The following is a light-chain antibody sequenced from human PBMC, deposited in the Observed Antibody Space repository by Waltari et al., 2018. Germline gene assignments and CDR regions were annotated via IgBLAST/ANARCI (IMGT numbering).Light chain of an antibody. Sequence: IVLTQSPGTLSLSPGERATLSCRASQSVGRSLAWYQKKPGQAPRLLIYDASSRATAIPDRFSGSGSETDFSLTISRLEPEDFAVYYCQKYVNLPATFGQGTTVEIK. CDR3: QKYVNLPAT. V-gene: IGKV3-20*01. CDR2: DAS. CDR1: QSVGRS. J-gene: IGKJ1*01.